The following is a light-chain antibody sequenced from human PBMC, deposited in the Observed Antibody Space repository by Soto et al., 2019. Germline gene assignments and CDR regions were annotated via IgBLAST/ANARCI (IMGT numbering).Light chain of an antibody. V-gene: IGKV3-11*01. CDR2: DAS. J-gene: IGKJ1*01. Sequence: EIVLPQSPATLSLSTGERATLSCRASQSVSSYLAWYQQKPGQAPRLLIYDASNRATGIPARFSGSGSGTDFTLTISSLEPEDFAVYYCQQRSNWPLTFGQGTKVDIK. CDR3: QQRSNWPLT. CDR1: QSVSSY.